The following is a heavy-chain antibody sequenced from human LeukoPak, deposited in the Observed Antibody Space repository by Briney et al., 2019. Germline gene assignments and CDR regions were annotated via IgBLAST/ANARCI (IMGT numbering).Heavy chain of an antibody. D-gene: IGHD3-22*01. CDR1: GFTFSDYS. J-gene: IGHJ3*02. CDR2: ISSSSSYI. CDR3: ARDLPGLGYYDSRSDAFDI. Sequence: GGSLSLSCAASGFTFSDYSMNWVRQAPGKGLEWVSSISSSSSYIYYADSVKGRFTISRDNAKNSLYLQMNSLRAEDTAVYYCARDLPGLGYYDSRSDAFDIWGQGTMVTVSS. V-gene: IGHV3-21*01.